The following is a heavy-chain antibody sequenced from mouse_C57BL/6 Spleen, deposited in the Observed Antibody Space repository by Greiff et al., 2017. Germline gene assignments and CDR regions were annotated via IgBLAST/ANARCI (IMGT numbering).Heavy chain of an antibody. Sequence: QVQLQQSGAELVKPGASVKLSCKASGYTFTSYWMQWVKQRPGQGLEWIGEIDPSDSYTNYNQKFKGKATLTVDTSSSTAYMRLSSLTSEDSAVYCCARAGDYFDYWGQGTTLTVSS. V-gene: IGHV1-50*01. CDR1: GYTFTSYW. CDR2: IDPSDSYT. J-gene: IGHJ2*01. CDR3: ARAGDYFDY.